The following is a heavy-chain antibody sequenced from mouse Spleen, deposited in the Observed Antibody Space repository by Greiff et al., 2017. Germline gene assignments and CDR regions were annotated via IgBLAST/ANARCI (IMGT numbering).Heavy chain of an antibody. CDR2: ISSGSSTI. CDR1: GFPFSDYG. J-gene: IGHJ2*01. V-gene: IGHV5-17*01. Sequence: EVKLVESGGGLVKPGGSLKLSCAASGFPFSDYGMHWVRQAPEKGLAWVAYISSGSSTIYYADTVKGRFTISRDNAKNTLFLQMTSLRSEDTAMYYCARGSYFDYWGQGTTLTVSS. CDR3: ARGSYFDY.